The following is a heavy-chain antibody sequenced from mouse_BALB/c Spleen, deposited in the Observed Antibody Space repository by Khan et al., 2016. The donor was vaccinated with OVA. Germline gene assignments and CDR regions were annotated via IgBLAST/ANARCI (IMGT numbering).Heavy chain of an antibody. D-gene: IGHD1-1*01. J-gene: IGHJ2*01. CDR3: ARVYGGDFDY. Sequence: EVQLQESGPGLVKPSQSLSLTCTVTGYSITSDYAWNWIRQFPGNKLEWMGFISYSGNTNYNPSLKSRISITRDTTKSQFFLQLNSVTIEDTATYYCARVYGGDFDYWGQGTTLTVSS. V-gene: IGHV3-2*02. CDR2: ISYSGNT. CDR1: GYSITSDYA.